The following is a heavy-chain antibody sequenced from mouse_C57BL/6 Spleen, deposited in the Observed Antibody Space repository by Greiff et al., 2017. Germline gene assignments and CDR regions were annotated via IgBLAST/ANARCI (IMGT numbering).Heavy chain of an antibody. CDR2: ISDGGSYT. Sequence: EVKLVESGGGLEKPGGSLKLSCAASGFTFSSYAMSWVRQTPEKRLEWVATISDGGSYTYYPDNVKGRFTISRDNAKNNLYMQMSHLKSEDTAMYYCARKSNSFACWGQGTLVTVSA. J-gene: IGHJ3*01. CDR3: ARKSNSFAC. V-gene: IGHV5-4*03. CDR1: GFTFSSYA. D-gene: IGHD2-5*01.